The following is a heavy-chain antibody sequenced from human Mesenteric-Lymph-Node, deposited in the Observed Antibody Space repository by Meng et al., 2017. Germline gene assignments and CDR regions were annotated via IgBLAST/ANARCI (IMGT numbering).Heavy chain of an antibody. V-gene: IGHV3-74*01. J-gene: IGHJ6*02. CDR2: INSDGSST. Sequence: GGSLRLSCAASGFTFSSYAMSWVRQAPGKGLVWVSRINSDGSSTSYADSVKGRFTISRDNAKNTLYLQMNSLRAEDTAVYYCARDRGERLFYYYYYGMDVWGQGTTVTVSS. CDR1: GFTFSSYA. D-gene: IGHD2-21*01. CDR3: ARDRGERLFYYYYYGMDV.